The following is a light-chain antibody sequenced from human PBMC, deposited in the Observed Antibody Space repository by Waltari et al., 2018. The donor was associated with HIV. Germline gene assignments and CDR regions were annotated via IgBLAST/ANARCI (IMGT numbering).Light chain of an antibody. CDR2: GAS. V-gene: IGKV3D-20*02. CDR1: QSVSSKY. J-gene: IGKJ5*01. Sequence: EIVLTQSPGTLSLSPGEGATLSCRASQSVSSKYFAWYQQKPGQAPRLLIYGASSRATGIPDRFSGRGSGTDFTLTISSLDPEDFAVYYCQQRATWPLTFGQGTRLEIK. CDR3: QQRATWPLT.